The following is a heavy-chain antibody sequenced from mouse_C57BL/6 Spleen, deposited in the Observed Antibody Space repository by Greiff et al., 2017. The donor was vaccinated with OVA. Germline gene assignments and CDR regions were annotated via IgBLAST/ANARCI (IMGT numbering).Heavy chain of an antibody. J-gene: IGHJ4*01. CDR1: GFSLTSYG. CDR3: ATYEYDEYYAMDY. D-gene: IGHD2-4*01. Sequence: QVQLKQSGPGLVQPSQSLSITCTVSGFSLTSYGVHWVRQSPGKGLEWLGVIWSGGSTDYNAAFISRLSISKDNSKSQVFFKMNSLQADDTAIYYCATYEYDEYYAMDYWGQGTSVTVSS. CDR2: IWSGGST. V-gene: IGHV2-2*01.